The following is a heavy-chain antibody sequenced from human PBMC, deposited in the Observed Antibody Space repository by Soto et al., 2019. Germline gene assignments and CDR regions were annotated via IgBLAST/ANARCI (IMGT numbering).Heavy chain of an antibody. CDR3: ARVRDSSGYYYGHFDY. Sequence: QVQLQESGPGLVKPSETLSLTCTVSGGSISSYYWSWIRQPAGKGLEWIGRIYTSGSTNYNPSLKSRVTMSVDTSKNQFSLKLSSVTAADTAVYYCARVRDSSGYYYGHFDYWGQGTLVTVSS. CDR1: GGSISSYY. V-gene: IGHV4-4*07. J-gene: IGHJ4*02. D-gene: IGHD3-22*01. CDR2: IYTSGST.